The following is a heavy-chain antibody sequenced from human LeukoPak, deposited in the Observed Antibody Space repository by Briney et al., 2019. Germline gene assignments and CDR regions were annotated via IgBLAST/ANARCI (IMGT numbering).Heavy chain of an antibody. J-gene: IGHJ4*02. CDR3: TRNSGWYGIS. CDR2: IEYSDTGG. CDR1: GFTFSSYA. D-gene: IGHD6-19*01. Sequence: GGSLRLSCAASGFTFSSYAMSWFRQAPGKGLEWVSSIEYSDTGGHYADSVQGRFTIFKDNPKNTLYLQLNSLRAEDTAIYYCTRNSGWYGISWGQGTLVTVPS. V-gene: IGHV3-23*01.